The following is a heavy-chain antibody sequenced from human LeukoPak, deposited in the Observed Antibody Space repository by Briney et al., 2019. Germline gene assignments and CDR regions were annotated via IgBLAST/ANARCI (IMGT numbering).Heavy chain of an antibody. CDR1: GFTFSSYG. V-gene: IGHV3-33*01. CDR3: AREGTSGYCTTGVCYQDY. Sequence: PGGSLRLSCAASGFTFSSYGMHWVRQAPGKGLEWVAVIWYDGSNKYYADSVKGRFTISRDNSKNTLYLQMNSLRAEDTAVYYCAREGTSGYCTTGVCYQDYWGQGTLVTVSS. CDR2: IWYDGSNK. D-gene: IGHD2-8*01. J-gene: IGHJ4*02.